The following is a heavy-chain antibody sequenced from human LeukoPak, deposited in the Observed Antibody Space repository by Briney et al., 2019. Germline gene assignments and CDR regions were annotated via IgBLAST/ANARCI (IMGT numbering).Heavy chain of an antibody. CDR3: ARDPYGDPETTDY. CDR2: IYSGGST. CDR1: GFTVSSNY. V-gene: IGHV3-53*01. Sequence: GGSLRLSCAASGFTVSSNYMSWVRQAPGKGLDWVSVIYSGGSTYYADSVKGRFTISRDNSKNTLYLQMNSLRAEDTAVYYCARDPYGDPETTDYWGQGTLVTVSS. J-gene: IGHJ4*02. D-gene: IGHD4-17*01.